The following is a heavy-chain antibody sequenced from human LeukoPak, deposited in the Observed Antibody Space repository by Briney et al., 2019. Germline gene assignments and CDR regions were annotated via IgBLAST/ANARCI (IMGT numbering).Heavy chain of an antibody. Sequence: GGSLRLSCAASGFTFSDYYMSWIRQAPGKGLEWVSAISGSGGSTYYADSVKGRFTISRDNSKNTLYLQMNSLRAEDTAVYYCAKDSRITIFGVVTRPFDYWGQGTLVTVSS. CDR1: GFTFSDYY. D-gene: IGHD3-3*01. CDR3: AKDSRITIFGVVTRPFDY. CDR2: ISGSGGST. V-gene: IGHV3-23*01. J-gene: IGHJ4*02.